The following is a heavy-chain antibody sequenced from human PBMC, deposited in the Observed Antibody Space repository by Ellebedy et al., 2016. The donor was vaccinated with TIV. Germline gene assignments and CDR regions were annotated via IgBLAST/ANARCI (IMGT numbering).Heavy chain of an antibody. CDR1: GGSFSGYY. V-gene: IGHV4-34*01. J-gene: IGHJ4*02. CDR2: INHSGST. Sequence: SETLSLXXAVYGGSFSGYYWSWIRQPPGKGLEWIGEINHSGSTNYNPSLKSRVTISVDTSKNQFSLKLSSVTAADTAVYYCARGYYGSGFFGYWGQGTLVTVSS. D-gene: IGHD3-10*01. CDR3: ARGYYGSGFFGY.